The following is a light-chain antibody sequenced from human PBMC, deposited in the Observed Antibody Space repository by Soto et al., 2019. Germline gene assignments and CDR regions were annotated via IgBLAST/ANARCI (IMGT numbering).Light chain of an antibody. CDR3: QQYYSRRT. CDR2: DAS. V-gene: IGKV1-5*01. Sequence: DIQMTQSPSTLSASVGDRVTITCRASQDINNWLAWYQQKPGNAPKFLIYDASSLQSGVSSRFSGSGSGREFTLTISSLQPDDFGTYYGQQYYSRRTFGQGTKVEIK. J-gene: IGKJ1*01. CDR1: QDINNW.